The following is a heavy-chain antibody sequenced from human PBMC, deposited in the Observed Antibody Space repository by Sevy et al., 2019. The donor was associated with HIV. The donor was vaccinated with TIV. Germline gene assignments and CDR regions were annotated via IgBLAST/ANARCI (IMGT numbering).Heavy chain of an antibody. V-gene: IGHV1-8*01. Sequence: ASVKVSCKASGYTFTSYDINWVRQATGQGLEWMGWMNPNSGNTGYAQKFQGRGTMTRNTSISTAYMELSSLRSEDTAVYYCARGGAWYDILTGYSHASFDYWGQGTLVTVSS. CDR3: ARGGAWYDILTGYSHASFDY. CDR2: MNPNSGNT. D-gene: IGHD3-9*01. J-gene: IGHJ4*02. CDR1: GYTFTSYD.